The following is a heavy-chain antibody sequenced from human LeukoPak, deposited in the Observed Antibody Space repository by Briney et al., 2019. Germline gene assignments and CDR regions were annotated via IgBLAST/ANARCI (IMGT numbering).Heavy chain of an antibody. CDR1: GGSTSSSNYY. J-gene: IGHJ4*02. CDR3: ARLRGYSYGSVDH. V-gene: IGHV4-39*01. D-gene: IGHD5-18*01. Sequence: PSETLSLTCTVSGGSTSSSNYYWGWIRQPPGKGLEWIGSIYYSGSTYYNPSLKSRGTISVDTSKNQFSLKLSSVTAADTAVYYCARLRGYSYGSVDHWGQGTLVTVSS. CDR2: IYYSGST.